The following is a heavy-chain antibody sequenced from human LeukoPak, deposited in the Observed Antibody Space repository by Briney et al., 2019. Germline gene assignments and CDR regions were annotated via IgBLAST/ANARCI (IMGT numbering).Heavy chain of an antibody. D-gene: IGHD2-2*01. CDR2: IKQDGSEK. CDR1: GFTFSSYW. CDR3: ARESLPGVVVVPAAIDVTYYYYGMDV. V-gene: IGHV3-7*01. Sequence: SGGSLRLSCAASGFTFSSYWMSWVRQAPGKGLEWVANIKQDGSEKYYVDSVKGRFTISRDNAKNSLYLQMNSLRAEDTAVYYCARESLPGVVVVPAAIDVTYYYYGMDVWGQGTTVTVSS. J-gene: IGHJ6*02.